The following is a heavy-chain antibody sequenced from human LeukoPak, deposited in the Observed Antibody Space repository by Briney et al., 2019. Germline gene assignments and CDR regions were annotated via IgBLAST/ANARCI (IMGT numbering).Heavy chain of an antibody. Sequence: PSETLSLTCTVSGYSISSGYYWGWIRQPPGKGLEWIGSIYPSGSTYYNPSLKSRVTISIDASKNQFSLRLTAMTAADTAVYYCARQGAFDPWGQGTLVTVSS. V-gene: IGHV4-38-2*02. J-gene: IGHJ5*02. CDR2: IYPSGST. D-gene: IGHD3-16*01. CDR3: ARQGAFDP. CDR1: GYSISSGYY.